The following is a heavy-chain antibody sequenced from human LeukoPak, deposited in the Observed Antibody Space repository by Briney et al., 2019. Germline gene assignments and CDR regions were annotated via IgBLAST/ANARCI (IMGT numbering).Heavy chain of an antibody. Sequence: SETLPLTCTVSGGSISSGVYYWSRIRQHPGKGLEWIGYIYYSGSTYYNPSLKSRVTISVDTSKNQFSLKLSSVTAADTAVYYCARDRGVSSRFDPWGQGTLVTVSS. CDR2: IYYSGST. CDR1: GGSISSGVYY. V-gene: IGHV4-31*03. D-gene: IGHD3-10*01. J-gene: IGHJ5*02. CDR3: ARDRGVSSRFDP.